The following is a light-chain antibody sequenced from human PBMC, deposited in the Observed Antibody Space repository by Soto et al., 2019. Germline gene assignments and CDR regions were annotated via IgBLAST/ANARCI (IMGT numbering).Light chain of an antibody. Sequence: DIAMTQSPSTLSASIGDRLTITCRASQTISTWLAWYQQKPGKAPNLLIYKASTLQSGVPSRFSGSGSGTEFTLTITKLQPEDFAIFYCQQYSTFPLTFGQGTQVEIK. V-gene: IGKV1-5*03. J-gene: IGKJ2*01. CDR3: QQYSTFPLT. CDR2: KAS. CDR1: QTISTW.